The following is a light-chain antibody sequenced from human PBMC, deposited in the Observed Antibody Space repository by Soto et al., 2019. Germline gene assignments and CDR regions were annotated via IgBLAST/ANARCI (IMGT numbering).Light chain of an antibody. CDR2: GAS. Sequence: EIVMTQSPATLSVSPGERATLSCRASQSVSSNLAWYQQKPGQAPRLLIYGASTRATGIPARFSGSGSGTEFTLTISSLEPEDFAVYYCQQYTNWPPMTFGQGTKVDI. CDR1: QSVSSN. J-gene: IGKJ1*01. V-gene: IGKV3-15*01. CDR3: QQYTNWPPMT.